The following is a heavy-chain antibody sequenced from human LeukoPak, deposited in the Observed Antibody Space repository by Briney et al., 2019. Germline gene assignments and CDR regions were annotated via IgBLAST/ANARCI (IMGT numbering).Heavy chain of an antibody. V-gene: IGHV3-33*08. CDR3: ARELYCGGDCYSDYFDY. J-gene: IGHJ4*02. Sequence: PGGSLRLSCAASGFTFSSYAMHWVRQAPGKGLEWVAVIWYDGSNKYYADSVKGRFTISRDNSKNTLYLQMNSLRAEDTAVYYCARELYCGGDCYSDYFDYWGQGTLVTVSS. CDR2: IWYDGSNK. CDR1: GFTFSSYA. D-gene: IGHD2-21*02.